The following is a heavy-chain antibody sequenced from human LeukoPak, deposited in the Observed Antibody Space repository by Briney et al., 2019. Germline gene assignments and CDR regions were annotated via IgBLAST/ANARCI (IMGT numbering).Heavy chain of an antibody. J-gene: IGHJ4*02. V-gene: IGHV3-66*01. Sequence: GGSLRLSCAASGFTVSSYYMSWVRQAPGKGLEWVSVIYSGGNTYYADSVKGRFTISRDNSKNTVYFQMNSLRAEDTAVYYCASLGPPNWGLYYWGQGSLVTVSS. D-gene: IGHD7-27*01. CDR1: GFTVSSYY. CDR3: ASLGPPNWGLYY. CDR2: IYSGGNT.